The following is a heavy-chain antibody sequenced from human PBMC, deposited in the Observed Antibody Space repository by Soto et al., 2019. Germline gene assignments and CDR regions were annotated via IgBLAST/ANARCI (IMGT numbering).Heavy chain of an antibody. V-gene: IGHV3-11*01. J-gene: IGHJ4*02. CDR3: ARRSSSWYFDY. CDR1: GFTFSDYY. Sequence: PGGSLRLSCAASGFTFSDYYMNWIRQAPGKGQEWISYISNSGATIYYADSVKGRFSISRDNAKNSLFLQMDSLRAEDTAVYYCARRSSSWYFDYWGQGTLVTVSS. CDR2: ISNSGATI. D-gene: IGHD6-13*01.